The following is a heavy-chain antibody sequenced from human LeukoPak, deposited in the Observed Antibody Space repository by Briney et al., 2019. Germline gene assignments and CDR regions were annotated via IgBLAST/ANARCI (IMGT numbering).Heavy chain of an antibody. D-gene: IGHD3-22*01. V-gene: IGHV3-7*01. J-gene: IGHJ4*02. Sequence: GGSLRLSCAASGFTFSNYWMSWVRQAPGTGLEWVANIKQDGSEKYYVDSMKGRFGISRDNAKNSLFLQMNSLRAEDTAVYYCARMSSSGYFLWGQGTLVTVSS. CDR3: ARMSSSGYFL. CDR2: IKQDGSEK. CDR1: GFTFSNYW.